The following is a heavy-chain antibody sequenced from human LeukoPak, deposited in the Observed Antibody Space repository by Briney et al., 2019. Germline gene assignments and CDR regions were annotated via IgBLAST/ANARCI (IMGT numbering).Heavy chain of an antibody. D-gene: IGHD6-19*01. J-gene: IGHJ4*02. CDR1: GGSISSYY. CDR3: ARNRRGHTIAVAGHFDY. Sequence: PSETLSLTCTVFGGSISSYYWSWIRQPPGKGLEWIGYIYYSGSTNYNPSLKSRVTISVDTSKNQFSLKLSSVTAADTAVYYCARNRRGHTIAVAGHFDYWGQGTLVTVSS. CDR2: IYYSGST. V-gene: IGHV4-59*01.